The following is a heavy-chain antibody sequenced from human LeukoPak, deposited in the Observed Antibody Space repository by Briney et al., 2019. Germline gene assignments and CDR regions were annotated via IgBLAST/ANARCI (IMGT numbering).Heavy chain of an antibody. J-gene: IGHJ6*03. CDR3: ARVPGALTTIFGVVISPYYYYYMDV. Sequence: PGGSLRLSCAASGFTFSDYYMSWIRQAPGKGLEWVSYISSSGSTIYYADSVKGRFTISRDNAKSSLYLQMNSLRAEDTAVYYCARVPGALTTIFGVVISPYYYYYMDVWGKGTTVTVSS. D-gene: IGHD3-3*01. CDR2: ISSSGSTI. V-gene: IGHV3-11*01. CDR1: GFTFSDYY.